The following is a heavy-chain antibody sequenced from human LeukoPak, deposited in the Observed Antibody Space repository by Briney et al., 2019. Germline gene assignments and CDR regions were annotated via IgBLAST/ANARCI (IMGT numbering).Heavy chain of an antibody. J-gene: IGHJ4*02. CDR2: ISGSGGST. D-gene: IGHD6-13*01. CDR3: ARDLGAAAAPWVFGY. CDR1: GFTFSSYA. Sequence: GGSLRLSCAASGFTFSSYAMSWVRQAPGKGLEWVSAISGSGGSTYYADSVKGRFTISRDNAKNSLYLQMNSLRAEDTAVYYCARDLGAAAAPWVFGYWGQGTLVTVSS. V-gene: IGHV3-23*01.